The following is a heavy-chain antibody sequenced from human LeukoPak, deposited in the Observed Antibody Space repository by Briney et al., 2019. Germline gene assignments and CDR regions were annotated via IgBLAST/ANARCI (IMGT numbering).Heavy chain of an antibody. D-gene: IGHD3-16*01. CDR2: INPNSGGT. Sequence: ASVKVSCKASGYTFTGYYMHWVRQAPGQGLEWMGWINPNSGGTNYAQKFQGWVAMTRDTSISTAYMELSRLRSDDTAVYYCARAIRLGYYFDYWGQGTLVTVSS. V-gene: IGHV1-2*04. J-gene: IGHJ4*02. CDR3: ARAIRLGYYFDY. CDR1: GYTFTGYY.